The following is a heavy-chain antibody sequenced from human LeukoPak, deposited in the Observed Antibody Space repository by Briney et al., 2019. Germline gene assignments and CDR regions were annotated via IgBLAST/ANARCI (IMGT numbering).Heavy chain of an antibody. CDR1: GGSFSGYY. CDR3: ARGHYDSRGYSEPFDP. V-gene: IGHV4-34*01. Sequence: SETLSLTCAVYGGSFSGYYWSWIRQPPGKGLEWIGEINHSESTNYNPSLKSRVTISVDTSKNQFSLKLSSVTAADTAVYYCARGHYDSRGYSEPFDPWGQGTLVTVSS. J-gene: IGHJ5*02. D-gene: IGHD3-22*01. CDR2: INHSEST.